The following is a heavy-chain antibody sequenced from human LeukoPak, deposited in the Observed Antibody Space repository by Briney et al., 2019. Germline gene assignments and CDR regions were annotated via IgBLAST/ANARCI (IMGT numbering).Heavy chain of an antibody. CDR3: ARFYGDYVLGMVYYFDY. J-gene: IGHJ4*02. CDR1: GFTVSSNY. Sequence: GGSLRLSCAASGFTVSSNYMTWVRQAPGKGLEWVSSISSSSSYIYYADSVKGRFTISRDNAKNSLYLQMNSLRAEDTAVYYCARFYGDYVLGMVYYFDYWGQGTLVTVSS. D-gene: IGHD4-17*01. CDR2: ISSSSSYI. V-gene: IGHV3-21*01.